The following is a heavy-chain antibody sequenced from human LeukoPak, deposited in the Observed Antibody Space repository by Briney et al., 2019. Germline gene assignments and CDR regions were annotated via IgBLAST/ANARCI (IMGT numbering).Heavy chain of an antibody. Sequence: PGGSLRLSCAASGFTVSSNYMSWVRQAPGKGLEWVSVIYSGGSTYYADSVKGRFTISRDNSKNTLYLQMNSLRAEDTAVYYCAKNPSRSGYYVGDAFDIWGQGTMVTVSS. D-gene: IGHD3-3*01. CDR2: IYSGGST. CDR3: AKNPSRSGYYVGDAFDI. V-gene: IGHV3-53*01. CDR1: GFTVSSNY. J-gene: IGHJ3*02.